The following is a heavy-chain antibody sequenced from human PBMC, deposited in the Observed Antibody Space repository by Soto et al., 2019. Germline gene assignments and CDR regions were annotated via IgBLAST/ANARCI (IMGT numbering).Heavy chain of an antibody. Sequence: EVQLVESGGGLVQPGGSLKLSCAASGFTFSGSAMHWVRQASGKGLEWVGRIRSKPNNYATTYGASVKGRFTIFRDDSKNTAYLQMNSLNTEDTAVYYCSRQASDFWSGKPQYYMDVWGKVTKVTVYS. CDR1: GFTFSGSA. J-gene: IGHJ6*03. V-gene: IGHV3-73*01. CDR2: IRSKPNNYAT. CDR3: SRQASDFWSGKPQYYMDV. D-gene: IGHD3-3*01.